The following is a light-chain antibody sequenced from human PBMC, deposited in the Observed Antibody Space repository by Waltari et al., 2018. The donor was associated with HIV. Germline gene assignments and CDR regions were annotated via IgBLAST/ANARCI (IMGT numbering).Light chain of an antibody. CDR2: RAS. J-gene: IGKJ2*01. V-gene: IGKV2-24*01. Sequence: DIVLTQTPLSAAFSVGQSASLSCKSSQSLVPEHGDTYLSLFYQRPGDPPRLLSYRASLRLPGVSHRFSGGGAGTQFTLKISSVAADDVGMYYCMQSISFPRTFGQGTKVEI. CDR3: MQSISFPRT. CDR1: QSLVPEHGDTY.